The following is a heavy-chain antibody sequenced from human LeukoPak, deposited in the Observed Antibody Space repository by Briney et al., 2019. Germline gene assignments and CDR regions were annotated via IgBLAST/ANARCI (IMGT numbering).Heavy chain of an antibody. CDR2: IYYSGST. CDR3: ARHLVVGRFDP. J-gene: IGHJ5*02. Sequence: TSETLSLTCTVSGGSINSYYWSWIRQPPGKGLEWIGYIYYSGSTYYNPSLKSRVIISVDTSKNQFSLKLRSMTAADTAVYYCARHLVVGRFDPWGQGTLVTVSS. D-gene: IGHD3-10*01. V-gene: IGHV4-59*08. CDR1: GGSINSYY.